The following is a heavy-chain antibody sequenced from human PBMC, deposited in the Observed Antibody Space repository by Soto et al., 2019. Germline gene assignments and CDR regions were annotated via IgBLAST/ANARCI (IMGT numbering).Heavy chain of an antibody. CDR3: ARRGVVVTANPSDYFDY. J-gene: IGHJ4*02. Sequence: GESLKISCKGSGYSFTSYWIGWVRQMPGKGMEWMGIIYPGDSDTRYNPSFQGQVTISADKSISTAYLQWSSLKASDTAMYYCARRGVVVTANPSDYFDYWGQGTLVTVSS. CDR1: GYSFTSYW. CDR2: IYPGDSDT. V-gene: IGHV5-51*01. D-gene: IGHD2-21*02.